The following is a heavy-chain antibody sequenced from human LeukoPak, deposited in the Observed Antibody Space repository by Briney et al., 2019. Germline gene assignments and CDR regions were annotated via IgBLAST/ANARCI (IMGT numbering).Heavy chain of an antibody. J-gene: IGHJ4*02. CDR1: GFTFSSFE. V-gene: IGHV3-48*03. CDR2: ISSSVSTI. CDR3: ARRFDC. Sequence: GGSLRLSCAAPGFTFSSFEMNWVRQAPGKGLEWVSYISSSVSTINYADSVKGRFTISRDNAKNSLYLQMNSLRAEDTAVYYCARRFDCWGQGTLVIVSS.